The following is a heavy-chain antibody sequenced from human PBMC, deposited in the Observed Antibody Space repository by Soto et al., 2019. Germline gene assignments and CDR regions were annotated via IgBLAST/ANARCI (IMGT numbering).Heavy chain of an antibody. J-gene: IGHJ6*02. D-gene: IGHD2-2*01. CDR2: MNAKSGDT. Sequence: ASVKVSCKASGYTFSDFDINWLRQAYEQGPEWMGWMNAKSGDTFFAQRFQGKFNMTWDTSLSTAYMEVGSLTSDDTAVYYCARGNPFNYAGFDVWGQGTTVTVSS. V-gene: IGHV1-8*01. CDR1: GYTFSDFD. CDR3: ARGNPFNYAGFDV.